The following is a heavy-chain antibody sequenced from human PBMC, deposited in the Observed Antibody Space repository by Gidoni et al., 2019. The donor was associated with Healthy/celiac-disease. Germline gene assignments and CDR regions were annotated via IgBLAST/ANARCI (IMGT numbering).Heavy chain of an antibody. CDR2: IYYSGST. V-gene: IGHV4-59*01. D-gene: IGHD4-17*01. CDR1: GGSISSYY. Sequence: QVQLQESGPGLVKPSETLSLTCTGSGGSISSYYWSWIRQPPGKGLEWIGYIYYSGSTNYNPSLKSRVTISVDTSKNQFSLKLSSVTAADTAVYYCARVAGDYVYYYYYMDVWGKGTTVTVSS. J-gene: IGHJ6*03. CDR3: ARVAGDYVYYYYYMDV.